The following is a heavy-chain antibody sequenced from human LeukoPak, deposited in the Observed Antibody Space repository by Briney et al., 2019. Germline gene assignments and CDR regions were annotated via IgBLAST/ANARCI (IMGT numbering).Heavy chain of an antibody. CDR3: ARGLSGY. CDR2: IGSSGSPI. Sequence: GGSLRLSCAASGFTFRSYEMNWVRQAPGQGLEWVSFIGSSGSPIYYADSVKGRFTISRDNAKSSLFLQMNSLRAEDTAVYYCARGLSGYWGQGTLVTVSS. CDR1: GFTFRSYE. J-gene: IGHJ4*02. V-gene: IGHV3-48*03.